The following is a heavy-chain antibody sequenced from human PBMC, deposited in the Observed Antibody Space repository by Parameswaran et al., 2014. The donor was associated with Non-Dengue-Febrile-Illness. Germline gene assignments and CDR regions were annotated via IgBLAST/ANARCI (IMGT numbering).Heavy chain of an antibody. CDR2: INHSGST. Sequence: SETLSLTCAVYGGSFSGYYWSWIRQPPGKGLEWIGEINHSGSTNYNPSLKSRVTISVDTSKNQFSLKLSSVTAADTAVYYCARVRGSDMDVWGKGTTVTVSS. CDR3: ARVRGSDMDV. J-gene: IGHJ6*03. V-gene: IGHV4-34*01. D-gene: IGHD3-10*01. CDR1: GGSFSGYY.